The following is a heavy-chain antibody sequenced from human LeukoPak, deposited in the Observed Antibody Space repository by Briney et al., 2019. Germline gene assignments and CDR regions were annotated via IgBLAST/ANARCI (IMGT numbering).Heavy chain of an antibody. Sequence: AETLSLTCTVSGGSISTFYWSWIRQPPGRGLEWIGYIYYSGITNYNPSLKSRVTISVDTSKNQFSLKLSSVTAADTAVYYCARQGSGSRAAFDYLGQGTLVTVSS. CDR3: ARQGSGSRAAFDY. V-gene: IGHV4-59*08. CDR2: IYYSGIT. CDR1: GGSISTFY. D-gene: IGHD1-26*01. J-gene: IGHJ4*02.